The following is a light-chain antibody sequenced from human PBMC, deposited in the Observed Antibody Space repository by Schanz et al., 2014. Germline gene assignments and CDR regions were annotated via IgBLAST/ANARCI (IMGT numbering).Light chain of an antibody. Sequence: QSALTQPASVSGSPGQSITISCTATTNYGGSYNLVSWYQQSPGKAPQLMIYEGIKRPSGVSNRFSGSKSGNTASLTISGLQAEDEADYYCCSYAGSSSWVFGGGTKLTVL. CDR2: EGI. CDR3: CSYAGSSSWV. J-gene: IGLJ3*02. V-gene: IGLV2-23*01. CDR1: TNYGGSYNL.